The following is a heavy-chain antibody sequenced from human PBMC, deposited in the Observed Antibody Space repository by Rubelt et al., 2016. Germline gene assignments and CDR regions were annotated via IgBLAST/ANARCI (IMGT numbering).Heavy chain of an antibody. D-gene: IGHD2-15*01. CDR2: INHSGST. J-gene: IGHJ5*02. CDR1: GGSFSGYY. V-gene: IGHV4-34*01. CDR3: ARGIVVVGAAMGGWFDP. Sequence: QVQLQQWGAGLLKPSETLSLTCAVYGGSFSGYYWSWIRQPPGKGLEWIGEINHSGSTNYNPSLKRRFTVSVDTSKNKFSLKRSSVTAADTAVYYCARGIVVVGAAMGGWFDPWGQGTLVTVSS.